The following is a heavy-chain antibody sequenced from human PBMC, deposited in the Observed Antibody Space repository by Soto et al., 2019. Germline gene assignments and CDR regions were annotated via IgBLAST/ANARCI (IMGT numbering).Heavy chain of an antibody. CDR2: IRSSGSYI. J-gene: IGHJ6*03. D-gene: IGHD3-10*01. Sequence: EVQLVESGGGLVKPGGSLRLSCAASGFTFSSYSMNWVRQAPGKGLEWVSSIRSSGSYIYYADSVKGRFTISRDNAKNSLYLQMNSLRAEDTAVYYCARDRGGYYYYYYYMDVWGKGTTVTVSS. V-gene: IGHV3-21*01. CDR1: GFTFSSYS. CDR3: ARDRGGYYYYYYYMDV.